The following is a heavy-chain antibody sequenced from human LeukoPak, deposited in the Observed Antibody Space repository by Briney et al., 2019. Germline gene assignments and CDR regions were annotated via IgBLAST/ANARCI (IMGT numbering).Heavy chain of an antibody. CDR3: ARGRRRLDAFDI. Sequence: PSETLSLTCAVYGGSFSGYYCSWIRQPPGKGLEWIGEINHSGSTNYNPSLKSRVTISVDTSKNQFSLKLSSVTAADTAVYYCARGRRRLDAFDIWGQGTMVTVSS. CDR2: INHSGST. V-gene: IGHV4-34*01. CDR1: GGSFSGYY. D-gene: IGHD3-16*01. J-gene: IGHJ3*02.